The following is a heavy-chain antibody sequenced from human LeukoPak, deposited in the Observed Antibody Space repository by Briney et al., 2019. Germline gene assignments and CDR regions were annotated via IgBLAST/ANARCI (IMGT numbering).Heavy chain of an antibody. J-gene: IGHJ4*02. Sequence: GGTLRLSCAASGFTFSSYGMSWVRQAPGKGLEWVSSISSSSSYIYYADSVKGRFTISRDNAKNSLYLQMNSLRAEDTAVYYCARGWQGDYFDYWGQGTLVTVSS. CDR1: GFTFSSYG. CDR3: ARGWQGDYFDY. V-gene: IGHV3-21*01. D-gene: IGHD5-24*01. CDR2: ISSSSSYI.